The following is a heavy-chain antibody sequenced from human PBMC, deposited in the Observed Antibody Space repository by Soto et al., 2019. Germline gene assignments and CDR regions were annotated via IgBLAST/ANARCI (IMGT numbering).Heavy chain of an antibody. J-gene: IGHJ6*02. D-gene: IGHD3-10*01. Sequence: QVQLVESGGGVVQPGRSLRLSCAASGFTFSSYGMHWVRQAPGKGLEWVTVIWYDGNNKYYADSVKGRFTISRDNSKNTLYLQMNSLRAEDTAVYYFAREERISMVRSEDYYYGMDVWGQGTTVTVSS. CDR2: IWYDGNNK. CDR1: GFTFSSYG. V-gene: IGHV3-33*01. CDR3: AREERISMVRSEDYYYGMDV.